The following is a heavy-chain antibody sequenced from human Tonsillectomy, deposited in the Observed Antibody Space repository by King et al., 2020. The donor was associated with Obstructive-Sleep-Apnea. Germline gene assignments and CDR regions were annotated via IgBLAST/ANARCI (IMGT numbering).Heavy chain of an antibody. CDR3: ARDGVTMVRGEYYYYGMDV. CDR2: IYYSGST. V-gene: IGHV4-31*03. D-gene: IGHD3-10*01. J-gene: IGHJ6*02. CDR1: GGSISSGGDY. Sequence: VQLQESGPGLVKPSQTLSLTCTVSGGSISSGGDYWSWIRHNPGKGLGWIWYIYYSGSTYYNPSLQSRVTISVDTSKNQFSLKLSSVTAADTAVYYCARDGVTMVRGEYYYYGMDVWGQGTTVTVSS.